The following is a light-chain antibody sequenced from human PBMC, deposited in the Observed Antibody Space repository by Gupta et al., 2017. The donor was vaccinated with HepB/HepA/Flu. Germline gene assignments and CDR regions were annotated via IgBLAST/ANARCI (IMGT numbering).Light chain of an antibody. CDR2: AYT. CDR1: SSNIGAGND. CDR3: QSLDNSLSGTV. Sequence: QSFLTQPPSVSGAPGQRVTISCTGSSSNIGAGNDVHWYQQFPGTAPKMLIYAYTNRPSGVPDRFSGSKSGTSASLAITGLQAEDEADYYCQSLDNSLSGTVFGTGTKVTVL. J-gene: IGLJ1*01. V-gene: IGLV1-40*01.